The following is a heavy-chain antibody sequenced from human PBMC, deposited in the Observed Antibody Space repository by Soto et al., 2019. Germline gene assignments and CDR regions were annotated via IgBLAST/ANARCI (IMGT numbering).Heavy chain of an antibody. Sequence: QVQLQESGPGLVKPSQTLSLTCTVSGGSISSGGYYWSWIRQHPGKGLEWLGYIYYSGSTSYNPSLKSRVTISIDTSKIQFSLKLSSVTAAATVVYYCARDGEYGSGSYRFDYWGQGTLVTVSS. CDR3: ARDGEYGSGSYRFDY. V-gene: IGHV4-31*03. CDR1: GGSISSGGYY. CDR2: IYYSGST. D-gene: IGHD3-10*01. J-gene: IGHJ4*02.